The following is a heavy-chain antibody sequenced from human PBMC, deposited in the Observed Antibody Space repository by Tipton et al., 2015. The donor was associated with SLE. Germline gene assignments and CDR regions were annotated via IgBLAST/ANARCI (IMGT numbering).Heavy chain of an antibody. Sequence: TLSLTCAVYGGSFSGYYWSWIRQPPGKGLEWIGEINHSGSTNYNPSLKSRVTISVDTSKNQFSLKLSSVTAADTAVYYCAGASYFRDYWGQGTLVTVSS. J-gene: IGHJ4*02. V-gene: IGHV4-34*01. CDR1: GGSFSGYY. CDR2: INHSGST. CDR3: AGASYFRDY. D-gene: IGHD3-10*02.